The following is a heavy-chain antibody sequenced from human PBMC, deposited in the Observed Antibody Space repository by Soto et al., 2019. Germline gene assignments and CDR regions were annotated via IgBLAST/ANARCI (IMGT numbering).Heavy chain of an antibody. D-gene: IGHD6-19*01. V-gene: IGHV3-23*01. Sequence: EVKFLESGGDLVQPGGSLRLSCAASGFTISSRAMSWVRQAPGKGLEWVASITRNDGRTYYADSVKGRFSISRDNSGNSVSLTMQSLRVEDTGMYFCAKGHDSDGWATFDKWGPGTLVTVS. CDR1: GFTISSRA. CDR2: ITRNDGRT. CDR3: AKGHDSDGWATFDK. J-gene: IGHJ4*02.